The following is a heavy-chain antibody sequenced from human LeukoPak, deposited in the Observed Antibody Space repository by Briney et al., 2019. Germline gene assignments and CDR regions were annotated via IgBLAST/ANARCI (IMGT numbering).Heavy chain of an antibody. D-gene: IGHD3-22*01. CDR2: ILTGGST. CDR3: ARATHYYDGSGYYPYYFDY. J-gene: IGHJ4*02. V-gene: IGHV3-53*04. CDR1: GFTVSSNY. Sequence: PGGSLRLSCAASGFTVSSNYMSWVRQAPGKGLEWVSVILTGGSTYYADSVKGRFTISRHDSKNTLYLQMNSLRAEDTAVYYCARATHYYDGSGYYPYYFDYWGQGTLVTVSS.